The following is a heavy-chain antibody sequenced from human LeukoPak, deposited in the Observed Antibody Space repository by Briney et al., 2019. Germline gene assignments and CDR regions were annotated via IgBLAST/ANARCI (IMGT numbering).Heavy chain of an antibody. CDR2: ISSSSYI. Sequence: GGSLRLSCAASGFTFSSYSMNWVRQAPGKGLDWVSSISSSSYIYYADSVKGRFTISRDNAKNSLYLQMNSLRAEETAVYYCARDLYSILATAAGPSWGQGTLVTVSS. D-gene: IGHD6-13*01. J-gene: IGHJ5*02. CDR3: ARDLYSILATAAGPS. CDR1: GFTFSSYS. V-gene: IGHV3-21*01.